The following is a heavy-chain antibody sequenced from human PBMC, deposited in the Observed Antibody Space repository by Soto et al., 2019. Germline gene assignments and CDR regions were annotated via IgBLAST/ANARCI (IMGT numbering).Heavy chain of an antibody. Sequence: EVQLVESGGGLVQPGGSLRLSCAVSGFTFRSYWMSWVRQAPGKGLEWVADIKQDGSEKYYVDSVKGRFTISRDNAKNSLYLQMNSLRAEDTAVYYCARETIAGLDPWGQGTQVTVSS. CDR2: IKQDGSEK. V-gene: IGHV3-7*01. CDR3: ARETIAGLDP. D-gene: IGHD6-13*01. J-gene: IGHJ5*02. CDR1: GFTFRSYW.